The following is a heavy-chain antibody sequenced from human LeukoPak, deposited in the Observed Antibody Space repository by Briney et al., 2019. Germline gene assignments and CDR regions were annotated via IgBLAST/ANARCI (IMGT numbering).Heavy chain of an antibody. D-gene: IGHD2-21*02. J-gene: IGHJ4*02. CDR2: IKTKTDSGTT. Sequence: GGSLRLSCAASGFTFSSYAMSWVRQAPGKGLEWVGRIKTKTDSGTTDYAAPVKGRLIISRDDSKNTLYLQMNSLRTEDTAVYYCATINGDDFPDYWGQGTLVTVSS. CDR1: GFTFSSYA. CDR3: ATINGDDFPDY. V-gene: IGHV3-15*01.